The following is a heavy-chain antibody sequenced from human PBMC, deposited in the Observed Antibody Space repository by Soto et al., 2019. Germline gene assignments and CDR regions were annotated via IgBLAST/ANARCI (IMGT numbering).Heavy chain of an antibody. CDR2: IWYDGSNK. V-gene: IGHV3-33*08. D-gene: IGHD5-18*01. Sequence: QVQLVESGGGVVQPGRSLRLSCAASAFTFNNFAMHWVRQAPGKGLEWVAVIWYDGSNKYYADSVKGRFTISRDNSKNTLYLQMNSLRAEDTAVYYCARSLSATAMVCDYWGQGTLVTVSS. J-gene: IGHJ4*02. CDR3: ARSLSATAMVCDY. CDR1: AFTFNNFA.